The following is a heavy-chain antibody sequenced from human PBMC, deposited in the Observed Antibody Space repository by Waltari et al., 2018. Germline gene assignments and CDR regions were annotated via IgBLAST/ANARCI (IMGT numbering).Heavy chain of an antibody. Sequence: QVQLQQWGAGLLKPSETLSLTCAVYGGSFSGYYWSWIRQPPGKGLEWIGEINHSGSTNYNPSLKSRVTISVDTSKNQFSLKLSSVTAADTAVYYCARGRITMIVVDWGQGTLVTVSS. CDR1: GGSFSGYY. CDR3: ARGRITMIVVD. D-gene: IGHD3-22*01. V-gene: IGHV4-34*01. CDR2: INHSGST. J-gene: IGHJ4*02.